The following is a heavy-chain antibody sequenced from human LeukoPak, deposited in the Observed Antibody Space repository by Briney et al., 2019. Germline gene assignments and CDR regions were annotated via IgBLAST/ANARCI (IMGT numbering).Heavy chain of an antibody. Sequence: ASVKVSCKASGYTLVNHGITWVRQAPGQGLEWMGWITPYNDKTNYAQKLQGRVTMTTDTSTSTAYMELRSLRSDDTAVYYCARDLSYLDYWGQGTLVTVSS. CDR3: ARDLSYLDY. V-gene: IGHV1-18*01. CDR1: GYTLVNHG. J-gene: IGHJ4*02. CDR2: ITPYNDKT.